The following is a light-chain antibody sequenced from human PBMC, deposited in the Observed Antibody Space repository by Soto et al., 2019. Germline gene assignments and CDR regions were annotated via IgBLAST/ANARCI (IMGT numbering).Light chain of an antibody. CDR2: GGS. CDR3: QRYGSSSWT. V-gene: IGKV3-20*01. Sequence: EIGLTQSPGTLSLSPGKRATLSCKASQSISSSYLAWYQQRPGQAPRLLIYGGSSRATGRTVRLSGGGSETEFPIPISRLELEDFGVYSCQRYGSSSWTFGQGTTVDIK. J-gene: IGKJ1*01. CDR1: QSISSSY.